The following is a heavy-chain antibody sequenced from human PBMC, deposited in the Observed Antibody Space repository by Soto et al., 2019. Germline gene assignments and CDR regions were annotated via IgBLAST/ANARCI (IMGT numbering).Heavy chain of an antibody. Sequence: SETLSLTCTVSGGSISNSRFYWAWIRQPPGEGLEWIGSIYHTGNAYYNPSLKSRVTIFVDTSKNQFSLKLTSVTAADTAVYYCARTPDHWGQGTLVTVSS. V-gene: IGHV4-39*07. CDR2: IYHTGNA. CDR1: GGSISNSRFY. CDR3: ARTPDH. D-gene: IGHD2-15*01. J-gene: IGHJ4*02.